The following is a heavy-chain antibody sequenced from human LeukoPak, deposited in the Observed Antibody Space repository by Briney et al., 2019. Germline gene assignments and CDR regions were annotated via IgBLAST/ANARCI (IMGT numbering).Heavy chain of an antibody. D-gene: IGHD3-22*01. V-gene: IGHV3-30*04. CDR2: ISYDGSNK. CDR3: ARDWAKYDSSGNY. Sequence: PGRSLRLSCAASGFTFSSYAMHWVRQAPGKGLEWEAVISYDGSNKYYADSVKGRFTISRDNSKNTLYLQMNSLRAEDTAVYYCARDWAKYDSSGNYWGQGTLVTVSS. J-gene: IGHJ4*02. CDR1: GFTFSSYA.